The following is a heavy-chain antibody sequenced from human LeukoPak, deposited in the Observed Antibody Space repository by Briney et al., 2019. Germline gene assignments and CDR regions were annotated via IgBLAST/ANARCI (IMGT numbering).Heavy chain of an antibody. Sequence: ASVKVSCKASDYTFTSYGISWVRQAPGQGLEWMGWISAYNGNTNYAQNLQGRVTMTTDTSTSTAYMELRSLRSDDTAVYYCARTYSSGRADYWGQGTLVTVSS. D-gene: IGHD6-19*01. CDR1: DYTFTSYG. CDR2: ISAYNGNT. J-gene: IGHJ4*02. V-gene: IGHV1-18*01. CDR3: ARTYSSGRADY.